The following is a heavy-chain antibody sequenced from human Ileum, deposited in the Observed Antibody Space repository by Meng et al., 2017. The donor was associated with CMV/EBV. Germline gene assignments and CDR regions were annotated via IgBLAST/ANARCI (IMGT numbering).Heavy chain of an antibody. D-gene: IGHD2-2*02. J-gene: IGHJ4*02. CDR3: ARGSREPGFCSGINCYTLFDY. CDR1: GFRFATSA. Sequence: ASVKVSCKPSGFRFATSAITWVRQAPGQGLEWMGWISGDSVHTEYAQKFRGRVTLTTDTATNTAYMELRSLRSDDTAVYFCARGSREPGFCSGINCYTLFDYWGQGTLVTGSS. CDR2: ISGDSVHT. V-gene: IGHV1-18*01.